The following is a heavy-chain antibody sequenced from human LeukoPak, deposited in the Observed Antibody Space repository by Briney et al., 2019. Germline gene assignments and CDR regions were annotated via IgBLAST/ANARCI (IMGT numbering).Heavy chain of an antibody. CDR2: INHSGNT. CDR1: GGSFSGYY. D-gene: IGHD3-22*01. Sequence: SETLSLTCAVYGGSFSGYYWSWIRQPPGKGLEWLGEINHSGNTNYNPSLKSRVTISVDTSKNQFSLKLNSVTAADTAVYYCARVPDYYDSSGAATDAFDIWGQGTMVTVSS. CDR3: ARVPDYYDSSGAATDAFDI. J-gene: IGHJ3*02. V-gene: IGHV4-34*01.